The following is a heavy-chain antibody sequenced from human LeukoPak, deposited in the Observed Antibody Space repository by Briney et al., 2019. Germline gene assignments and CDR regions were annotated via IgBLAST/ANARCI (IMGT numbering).Heavy chain of an antibody. Sequence: MSSETLSLTCTVSGGSISSYYWSWIRQPPGKGLQWIGYIYYSGSTNYNPSLKSRVTISVDTSKNQFSLKLSSVTAADTAVYYCARARGYSFFWFDPWGQRTLVTVSS. CDR3: ARARGYSFFWFDP. CDR1: GGSISSYY. D-gene: IGHD5-18*01. CDR2: IYYSGST. J-gene: IGHJ5*02. V-gene: IGHV4-59*01.